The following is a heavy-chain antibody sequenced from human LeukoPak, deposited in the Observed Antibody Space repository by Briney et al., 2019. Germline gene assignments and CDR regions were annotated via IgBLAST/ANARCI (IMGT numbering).Heavy chain of an antibody. CDR2: IIPIFATA. CDR1: GRTFSSYA. D-gene: IGHD3-10*01. CDR3: ARDGSVESGHYYFDY. V-gene: IGHV1-69*13. J-gene: IGHJ4*02. Sequence: ASVKGSCKASGRTFSSYAISWVRQAPGQGRESTGGIIPIFATANYAQKFQGRVTITADESTSTAYKELSSLRSEDTAVYYCARDGSVESGHYYFDYWGQGTLVTVSS.